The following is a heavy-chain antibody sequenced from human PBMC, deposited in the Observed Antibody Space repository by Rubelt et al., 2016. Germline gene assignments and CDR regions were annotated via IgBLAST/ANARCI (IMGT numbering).Heavy chain of an antibody. V-gene: IGHV5-51*01. CDR2: IFPGHSDT. D-gene: IGHD6-6*01. CDR3: ASLSSSSHDAFDI. J-gene: IGHJ3*02. Sequence: EVQLVQSGAEVKKPGESLKISCKGSGYSFTSYWIGWVRQMPGKGPEWLGLIFPGHSDTRYSPSFQGQVTISADKSIRTAYRQWSSLKASDTAMYYCASLSSSSHDAFDIWGQGTMVTVSS. CDR1: GYSFTSYW.